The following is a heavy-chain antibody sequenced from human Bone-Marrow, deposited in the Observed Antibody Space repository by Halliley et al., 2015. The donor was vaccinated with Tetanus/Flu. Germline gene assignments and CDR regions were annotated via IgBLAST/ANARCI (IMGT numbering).Heavy chain of an antibody. J-gene: IGHJ6*02. CDR1: GFTFTTYG. CDR2: ISPYNGKT. Sequence: QLVQSGAEVKKPGASVKVSCKASGFTFTTYGINWVRQAPGQGLEWMGWISPYNGKTNYGQKVQGRVTMTTDTSTSTAYMELTSLRSDDTAVYYCAREKPATAVQGSCMDVWGQGTTVTVSS. V-gene: IGHV1-18*01. CDR3: AREKPATAVQGSCMDV. D-gene: IGHD3-10*01.